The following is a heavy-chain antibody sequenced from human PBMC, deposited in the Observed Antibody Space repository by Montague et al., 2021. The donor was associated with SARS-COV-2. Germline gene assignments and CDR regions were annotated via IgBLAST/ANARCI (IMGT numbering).Heavy chain of an antibody. CDR2: IYWDDDK. CDR3: AHRPPRFVGSYFDF. V-gene: IGHV2-5*02. D-gene: IGHD3-10*01. J-gene: IGHJ4*02. Sequence: PALVKPTQTLTLTCTFSGFSLSTSGVGVGWIRQPPGKALEWPALIYWDDDKRYSPSLKSRLTITKDTSKNQVVLTMTNMDPVDTATYYCAHRPPRFVGSYFDFWGRGTMVTVSS. CDR1: GFSLSTSGVG.